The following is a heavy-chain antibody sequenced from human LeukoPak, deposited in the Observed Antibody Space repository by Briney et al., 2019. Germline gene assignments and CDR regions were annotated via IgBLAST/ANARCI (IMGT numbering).Heavy chain of an antibody. Sequence: GGSLRLSCAASGFTFSSYGMHWVRQAPGKGLEWVAVISYDGSNKYYADSVKGRFTISRDNSKNTLYLQMNSLRAEDTAVYYCAKEGDSSSWYLYSDYWGQGTLVTVSS. V-gene: IGHV3-30*18. J-gene: IGHJ4*02. CDR1: GFTFSSYG. CDR3: AKEGDSSSWYLYSDY. D-gene: IGHD6-13*01. CDR2: ISYDGSNK.